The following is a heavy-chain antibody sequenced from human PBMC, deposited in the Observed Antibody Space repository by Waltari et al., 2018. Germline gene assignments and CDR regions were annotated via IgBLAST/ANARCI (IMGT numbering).Heavy chain of an antibody. Sequence: VQLVQSGSELKKPGASVKVSCKTSGYTFSDFGINWVRQVPGHGLEWMGWINTETGKPTDAQAFTGRSVFSVDAAVSTADLQIDNLDSKDTAVYFCARDQGGASSRWGQGTPVFVSS. CDR3: ARDQGGASSR. J-gene: IGHJ1*01. V-gene: IGHV7-4-1*01. CDR2: INTETGKP. D-gene: IGHD2-2*01. CDR1: GYTFSDFG.